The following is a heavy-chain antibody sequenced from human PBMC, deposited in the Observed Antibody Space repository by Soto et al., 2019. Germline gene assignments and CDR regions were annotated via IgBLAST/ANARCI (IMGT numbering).Heavy chain of an antibody. CDR3: AKDKRSVVVAYAARGAFHL. CDR2: ISWNSGSI. J-gene: IGHJ3*01. Sequence: GGSLRLSCAASGFTFDDYAMHWVRQAPGKGLEWVSGISWNSGSIGYADSVKGRFTISRDNAKNSLYLQMNSLRAEDTALYYCAKDKRSVVVAYAARGAFHLWCPGPMATV. D-gene: IGHD2-15*01. V-gene: IGHV3-9*01. CDR1: GFTFDDYA.